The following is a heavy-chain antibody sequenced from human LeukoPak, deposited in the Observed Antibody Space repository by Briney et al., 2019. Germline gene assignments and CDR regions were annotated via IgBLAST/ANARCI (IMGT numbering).Heavy chain of an antibody. Sequence: GESLKISCKGSGYSFTSYWIGWVRQMPGKGLEWMGIIYPGGSDTRYSPSFQGQVTISADKSISTAYLQWSSLKASDTAMYYCARRGYSKLYYYYGMDVWGQGTTVTVSS. D-gene: IGHD3-22*01. V-gene: IGHV5-51*01. J-gene: IGHJ6*02. CDR3: ARRGYSKLYYYYGMDV. CDR1: GYSFTSYW. CDR2: IYPGGSDT.